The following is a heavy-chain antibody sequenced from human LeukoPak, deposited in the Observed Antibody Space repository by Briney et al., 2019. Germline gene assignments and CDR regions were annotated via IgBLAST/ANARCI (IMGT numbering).Heavy chain of an antibody. J-gene: IGHJ4*02. Sequence: GASVKVSCKTSGYSENFYGITWVRQVAGQGLEWMGWISAQHGQTEYSPNSQDRVTMTADTYTNTAYMELRSLRSDDPAVYYCAGSLGYCTSNVCYLKYWGQGTLVTVSS. CDR3: AGSLGYCTSNVCYLKY. CDR2: ISAQHGQT. CDR1: GYSENFYG. V-gene: IGHV1-18*01. D-gene: IGHD2-8*01.